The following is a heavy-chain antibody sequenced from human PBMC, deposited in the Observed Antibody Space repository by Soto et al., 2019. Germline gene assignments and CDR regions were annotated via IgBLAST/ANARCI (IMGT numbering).Heavy chain of an antibody. J-gene: IGHJ5*02. D-gene: IGHD2-2*01. Sequence: EVQLLESAGGFVQPGKSLRLSCATSGFTFSTYAMSWVRQAPGKGLEWVSTISGSGGTTYYADSVKGRFTDSTDNSKNALYLQINSLKDEDTAIFYCARHSVGYQLLYNCFDPCGQGTAVTVSP. CDR3: ARHSVGYQLLYNCFDP. CDR2: ISGSGGTT. V-gene: IGHV3-23*01. CDR1: GFTFSTYA.